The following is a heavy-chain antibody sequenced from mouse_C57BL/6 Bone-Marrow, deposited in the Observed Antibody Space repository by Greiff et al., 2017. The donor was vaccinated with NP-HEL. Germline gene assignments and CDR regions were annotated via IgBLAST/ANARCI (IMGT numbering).Heavy chain of an antibody. CDR2: INPNNGGT. CDR3: ASNYLYYAMDN. CDR1: GYTFTDYY. D-gene: IGHD2-1*01. J-gene: IGHJ4*01. V-gene: IGHV1-26*01. Sequence: EVQLQQSGPELVKPGASVKISCKASGYTFTDYYMNWVKQSHGKSLEWIGDINPNNGGTSYNQKFKGKATLTVDKSSSTAYMELRSLTSEDSAVYYCASNYLYYAMDNWGQGTSVSVTS.